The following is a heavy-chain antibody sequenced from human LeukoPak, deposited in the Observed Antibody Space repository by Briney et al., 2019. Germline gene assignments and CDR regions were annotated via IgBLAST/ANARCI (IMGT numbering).Heavy chain of an antibody. CDR2: ITSSGETT. V-gene: IGHV3-23*01. Sequence: GGSLRLSCAASGSIPFNSYSMSWVRQAPGKGLGGFSAITSSGETTYYADSVKGRFTISRDNSKNMVYLQMNSLRAEDAATYYRAKMQGYFDYWGQGSLVTVSS. CDR1: GSIPFNSYS. J-gene: IGHJ4*02. CDR3: AKMQGYFDY.